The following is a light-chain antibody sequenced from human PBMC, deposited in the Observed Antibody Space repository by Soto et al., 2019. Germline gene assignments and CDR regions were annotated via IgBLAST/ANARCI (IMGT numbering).Light chain of an antibody. CDR2: KAS. V-gene: IGKV1-5*03. CDR1: QNIRSW. J-gene: IGKJ1*01. Sequence: DTQMTQSPSTLSASVGARVTITCRASQNIRSWLAWYQQKPGKAPRLLIYKASSLESGVPSRVSGSGSGTDFTLTISSLQSEDFAVYDGQQYNNWPPTFGQGTKVDIK. CDR3: QQYNNWPPT.